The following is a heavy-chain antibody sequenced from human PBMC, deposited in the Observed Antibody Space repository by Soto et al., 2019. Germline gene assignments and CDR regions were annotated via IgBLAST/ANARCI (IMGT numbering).Heavy chain of an antibody. CDR1: GYTFTGYY. V-gene: IGHV1-2*04. J-gene: IGHJ6*02. D-gene: IGHD3-16*01. Sequence: VASVKVSCKASGYTFTGYYMHWVRQAPGQGLEWMGWINPNSGGTNYEQKFQGWVTMTRDTSISTAYMELSRLRSDDTAVYYCARVRGNSYCYRMEVWGQGITVTVSS. CDR2: INPNSGGT. CDR3: ARVRGNSYCYRMEV.